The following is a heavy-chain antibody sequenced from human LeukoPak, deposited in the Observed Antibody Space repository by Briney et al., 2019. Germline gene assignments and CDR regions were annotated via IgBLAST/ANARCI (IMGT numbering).Heavy chain of an antibody. CDR2: IYYSGNT. Sequence: SETLSLTCTVSGGSISSSNYYWGWIRQPPGKGLEWIGSIYYSGNTYYNPSLKSRVTISVDTSKNQFSLTLSSLTAAVTAVYYCARRPNYDFWSGYFNYWGQGTLVTVSS. V-gene: IGHV4-39*01. CDR1: GGSISSSNYY. D-gene: IGHD3-3*01. J-gene: IGHJ4*02. CDR3: ARRPNYDFWSGYFNY.